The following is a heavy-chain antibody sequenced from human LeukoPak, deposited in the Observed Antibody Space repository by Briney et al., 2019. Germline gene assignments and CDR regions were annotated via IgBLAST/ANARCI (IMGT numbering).Heavy chain of an antibody. V-gene: IGHV3-7*04. J-gene: IGHJ4*02. Sequence: GGSLLLSCAASGFTFSSYWMSWVRQAPGKGLEWVANIKQDGSDKYYVDSVKGRFTISRDNAKNSLYLQMNSLRAEDTAVYYCARDPYDSSWGLCYFDYWGQGTLVTVSS. CDR3: ARDPYDSSWGLCYFDY. CDR2: IKQDGSDK. D-gene: IGHD3-22*01. CDR1: GFTFSSYW.